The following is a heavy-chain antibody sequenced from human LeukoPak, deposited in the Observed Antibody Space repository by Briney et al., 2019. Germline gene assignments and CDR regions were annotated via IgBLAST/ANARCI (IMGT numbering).Heavy chain of an antibody. V-gene: IGHV4-59*01. J-gene: IGHJ5*02. Sequence: PSETLSLTCTVSGGSISTYYWSWIRQPPGKGLEWIGYIYNSGSTNYNPSLKSRVTISVDTSKNQFSLKLSSVTAADTAVYYCAREDTGGLNWFDPWGQGTLVTVSS. CDR2: IYNSGST. CDR3: AREDTGGLNWFDP. CDR1: GGSISTYY. D-gene: IGHD5-18*01.